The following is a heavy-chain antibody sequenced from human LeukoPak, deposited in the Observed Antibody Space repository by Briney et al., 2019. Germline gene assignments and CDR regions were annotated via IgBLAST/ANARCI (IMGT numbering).Heavy chain of an antibody. CDR1: GGSISNYY. CDR3: ARADSSNWYDSRGYFDY. V-gene: IGHV4-59*01. D-gene: IGHD1-1*01. CDR2: IYYSGST. J-gene: IGHJ4*02. Sequence: SETLSLTCTVSGGSISNYYWSWIRQPPGKGLEWIGYIYYSGSTNYNPSLKSRVTISVDTSKNQFSLKLNSVTAADTAVYYCARADSSNWYDSRGYFDYWGQGTLVTVSS.